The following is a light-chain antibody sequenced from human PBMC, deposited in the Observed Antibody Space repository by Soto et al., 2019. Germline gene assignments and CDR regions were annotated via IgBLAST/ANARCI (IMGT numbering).Light chain of an antibody. CDR2: EVN. CDR3: SSYASNNILYV. Sequence: QSALTQPASVSGSPGQSVTISCTGTSSDVGAYDYVSWYQHPPGKAPKLIIYEVNNRPSGVSNRFSGSKSGNTASLTISGIQAEDEADYYCSSYASNNILYVFGTGPKVTVL. J-gene: IGLJ1*01. CDR1: SSDVGAYDY. V-gene: IGLV2-14*01.